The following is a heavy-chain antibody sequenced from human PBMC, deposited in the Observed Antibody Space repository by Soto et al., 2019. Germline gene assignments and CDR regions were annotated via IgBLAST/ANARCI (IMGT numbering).Heavy chain of an antibody. J-gene: IGHJ4*02. Sequence: SETLSLTCSVSDDSINSDKYYWGWIRQPPGKGLEWIGCIYYRGSAYYNPSVKSRLTISLDTSKNQFSLKLSSVTAADTAVYYCVRGDYDSSAYYFDYWGQGTLVTVSS. CDR2: IYYRGSA. D-gene: IGHD3-22*01. V-gene: IGHV4-31*03. CDR3: VRGDYDSSAYYFDY. CDR1: DDSINSDKYY.